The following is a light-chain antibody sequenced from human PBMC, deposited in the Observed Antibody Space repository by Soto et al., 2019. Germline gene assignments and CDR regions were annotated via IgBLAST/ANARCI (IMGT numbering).Light chain of an antibody. CDR1: QSVGGSF. Sequence: QAVSTLSLSAVKRSDDSFGGSQSVGGSFLAWYQQRPGQAPRLLIYHTSYRATGIPDRFSGSGCGTNFNLTIRRREPEDFAAYYCEQYHSSPRTFGQGTKVDIK. CDR2: HTS. J-gene: IGKJ1*01. V-gene: IGKV3-20*01. CDR3: EQYHSSPRT.